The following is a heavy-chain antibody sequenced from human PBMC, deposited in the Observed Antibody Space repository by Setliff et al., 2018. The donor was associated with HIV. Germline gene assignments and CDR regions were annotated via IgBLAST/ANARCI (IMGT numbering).Heavy chain of an antibody. Sequence: PGGSLRLSCAASRFTFSDYYMSWIRQAPGKGLEWVSYISSRGTTIYYAGSVKGRFTISRDNAKNSLYLQMNSLRAEDTAVYYCARVYGRGYFDTGGYFDYWGQGTPVTVS. J-gene: IGHJ4*02. D-gene: IGHD3-22*01. V-gene: IGHV3-11*01. CDR1: RFTFSDYY. CDR3: ARVYGRGYFDTGGYFDY. CDR2: ISSRGTTI.